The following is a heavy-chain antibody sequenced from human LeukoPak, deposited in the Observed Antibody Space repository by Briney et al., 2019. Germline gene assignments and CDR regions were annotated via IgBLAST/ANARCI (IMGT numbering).Heavy chain of an antibody. CDR2: IRSDGGKK. Sequence: GGSLRLFCATSGFTFTTYGIHCVRQATGQGLEWVAFIRSDGGKKYYADSVKRQFTTPRDNSKNTLYLQMNSLRSEDTAVYYCAKKRAYCTSTRCSSPSDFDCWGQGTLVTVSA. V-gene: IGHV3-30*02. CDR1: GFTFTTYG. J-gene: IGHJ4*02. CDR3: AKKRAYCTSTRCSSPSDFDC. D-gene: IGHD2-2*01.